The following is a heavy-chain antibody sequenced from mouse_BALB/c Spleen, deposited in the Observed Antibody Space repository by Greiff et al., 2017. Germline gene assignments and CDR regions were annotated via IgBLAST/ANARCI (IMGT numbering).Heavy chain of an antibody. J-gene: IGHJ3*01. CDR2: ILPGSGST. D-gene: IGHD2-10*02. V-gene: IGHV1-9*01. Sequence: VQLQQSGAELMKPGASVKISCKATGYTFSSYWIEWVKQRPGHGLEWIGEILPGSGSTNYNEKFKGKATFTADTSSNTAYMQLSSLTSEDSAVYYCARSSYGLTGGFAYWGQGTLVTVSA. CDR3: ARSSYGLTGGFAY. CDR1: GYTFSSYW.